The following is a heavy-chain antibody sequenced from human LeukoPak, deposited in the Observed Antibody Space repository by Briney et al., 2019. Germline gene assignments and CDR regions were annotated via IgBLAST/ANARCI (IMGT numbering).Heavy chain of an antibody. CDR1: GGTFSSYA. Sequence: VASVKVSCKASGGTFSSYAISWVRQAPGQGLEWMGGIIPIFGTANYAQKFQGRVTITADESTSTAYMELSSLRSEDTAVYYCARDCSSTSCYKEEDYWGQGTLVTVSS. CDR2: IIPIFGTA. D-gene: IGHD2-2*02. CDR3: ARDCSSTSCYKEEDY. V-gene: IGHV1-69*13. J-gene: IGHJ4*02.